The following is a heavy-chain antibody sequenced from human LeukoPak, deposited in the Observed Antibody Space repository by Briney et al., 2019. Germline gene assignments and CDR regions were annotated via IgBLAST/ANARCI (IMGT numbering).Heavy chain of an antibody. J-gene: IGHJ6*03. Sequence: PGGSLRLSCAASGFTFSSYGMHWVRQAPGKGLEWVAFIRYDGGNKYYADSVKGRITISRDNSKNTLYLQMNSLRAEDTAVYYCAKDTEGTAMAAFYYYYMDVWGKGTTVTISS. CDR1: GFTFSSYG. CDR2: IRYDGGNK. V-gene: IGHV3-30*02. D-gene: IGHD5-18*01. CDR3: AKDTEGTAMAAFYYYYMDV.